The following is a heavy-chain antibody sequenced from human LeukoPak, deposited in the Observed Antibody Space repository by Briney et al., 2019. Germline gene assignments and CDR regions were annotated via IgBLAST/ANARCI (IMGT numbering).Heavy chain of an antibody. J-gene: IGHJ4*02. V-gene: IGHV4-59*08. CDR1: GGSISSYY. D-gene: IGHD6-19*01. CDR2: IYYSGST. CDR3: ARLRYGSGWYDY. Sequence: SETLSLTCTVSGGSISSYYWSWIRQPLGKGLEWIGYIYYSGSTNYNPSLKSRVTISVDTSKNQFSLKLSSVTAADTAVYYCARLRYGSGWYDYWGQGTLVTVSS.